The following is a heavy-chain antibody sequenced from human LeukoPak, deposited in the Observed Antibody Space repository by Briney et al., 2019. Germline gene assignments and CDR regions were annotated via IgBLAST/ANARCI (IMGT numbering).Heavy chain of an antibody. CDR3: ARARYCSSTSCYGGWFDP. D-gene: IGHD2-2*01. CDR1: GGSISSGGYY. J-gene: IGHJ5*02. Sequence: SETLSLTCTVSGGSISSGGYYWSWIRQPPGKGLEWIGYIYHSGSTYYNPSLKSRVTISVDRSKNQFSLKLSSVTAADTAVYYCARARYCSSTSCYGGWFDPWGQGTLVTVSS. CDR2: IYHSGST. V-gene: IGHV4-30-2*01.